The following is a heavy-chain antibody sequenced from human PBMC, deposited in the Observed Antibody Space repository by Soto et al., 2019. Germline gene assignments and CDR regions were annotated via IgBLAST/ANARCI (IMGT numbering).Heavy chain of an antibody. V-gene: IGHV1-3*01. CDR1: GYTFTSYS. CDR2: INPGNGNT. CDR3: TRDLSLRAYYYYGMDV. D-gene: IGHD4-17*01. Sequence: ASVKVSCKASGYTFTSYSMHWVRQAPGQRLEWMGWINPGNGNTKYSQKFQGRFTISRDDSKSIAYLQMNSLKTEDTAVYYCTRDLSLRAYYYYGMDVWGQGTTVTVS. J-gene: IGHJ6*02.